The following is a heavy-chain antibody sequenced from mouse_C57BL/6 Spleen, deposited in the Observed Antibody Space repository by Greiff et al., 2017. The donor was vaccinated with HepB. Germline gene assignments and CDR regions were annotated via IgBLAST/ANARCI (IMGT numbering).Heavy chain of an antibody. Sequence: QVQLQQSGAELVKPGASVKLSCKASGYTFTSYWMQWVKQRPGQGLEWIGEIDPSDSYTNYNQKFKGKATLTVDTSSSTAYMQLSSLTSEDSAVYYCARRGLHWYFDVWGTGTTVTVSS. D-gene: IGHD3-3*01. CDR2: IDPSDSYT. V-gene: IGHV1-50*01. CDR3: ARRGLHWYFDV. CDR1: GYTFTSYW. J-gene: IGHJ1*03.